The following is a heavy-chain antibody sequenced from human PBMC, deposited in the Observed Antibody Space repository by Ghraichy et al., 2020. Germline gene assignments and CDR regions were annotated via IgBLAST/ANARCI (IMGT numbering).Heavy chain of an antibody. CDR3: TTEATPLTGPFVTPHGEGSDV. Sequence: GGSLRLSCAASGFTFSNAWMSWVRQAPGKGLEWVGRIKSKTDGGTTDYAAPVKGRFTISRDDSKNTLYLQMNSLKTEDTAVYYCTTEATPLTGPFVTPHGEGSDVWGQGTTVTVSS. J-gene: IGHJ6*02. CDR2: IKSKTDGGTT. D-gene: IGHD2/OR15-2a*01. V-gene: IGHV3-15*01. CDR1: GFTFSNAW.